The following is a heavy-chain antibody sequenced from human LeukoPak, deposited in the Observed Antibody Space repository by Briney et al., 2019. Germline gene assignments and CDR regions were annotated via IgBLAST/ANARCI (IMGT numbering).Heavy chain of an antibody. D-gene: IGHD3-16*02. CDR3: AKGPRYIWGSYPSR. V-gene: IGHV3-43*01. CDR1: GLTFADYT. CDR2: ISWDGGGT. Sequence: GGSLRLSCAASGLTFADYTMHWVRQAPGKGLEWVSLISWDGGGTYYADSLKGRFTISRDNSKNSLYLQMNSLTTEDTALYYCAKGPRYIWGSYPSRWGQGTLVTVSS. J-gene: IGHJ4*02.